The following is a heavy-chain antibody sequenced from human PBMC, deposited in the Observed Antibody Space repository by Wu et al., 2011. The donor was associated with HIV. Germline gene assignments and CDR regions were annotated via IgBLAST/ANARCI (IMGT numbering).Heavy chain of an antibody. CDR1: GYTFTDYY. CDR3: ASCYNGWDSRAFCVY. Sequence: QVQLVQSGAEVEKPGASVKVSCKASGYTFTDYYMHWVRQAPGQGLEWVGWINPNSGGTNYAQKFQGRVTMTRDTSISAAYMELRRLRSDDTAVYYCASCYNGWDSRAFCVYWGQGTLVTVXS. J-gene: IGHJ4*02. V-gene: IGHV1-2*02. CDR2: INPNSGGT. D-gene: IGHD3-22*01.